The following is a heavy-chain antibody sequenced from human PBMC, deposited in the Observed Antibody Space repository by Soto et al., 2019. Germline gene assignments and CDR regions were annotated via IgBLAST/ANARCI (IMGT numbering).Heavy chain of an antibody. CDR2: IKFDGSTT. V-gene: IGHV3-74*01. J-gene: IGHJ6*02. CDR1: GFTFSTYW. CDR3: ARGIRNYYGLDV. D-gene: IGHD5-18*01. Sequence: EVQVVESGGGLVQPGGSLRLSCVASGFTFSTYWMHWVRQAPGKGLVWVSRIKFDGSTTSYADSVKGRFTSSRDNAKNTVYLQMNSLRAEDTGVYYCARGIRNYYGLDVWGQGTTVTVSS.